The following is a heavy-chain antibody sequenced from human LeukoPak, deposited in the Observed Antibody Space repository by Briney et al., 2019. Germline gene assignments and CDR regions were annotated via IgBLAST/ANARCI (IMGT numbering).Heavy chain of an antibody. V-gene: IGHV4-4*09. CDR3: ATYSSSLDAFDI. Sequence: SETLSLTCTVSGGSISSYYWSWIRQPPGKGLEWIGYIYTSGSTNYNPSLKSRVTISVDTSMNQFSLKLSSVTAADTAVYYCATYSSSLDAFDIWGQGTMVTVSS. J-gene: IGHJ3*02. CDR2: IYTSGST. D-gene: IGHD6-6*01. CDR1: GGSISSYY.